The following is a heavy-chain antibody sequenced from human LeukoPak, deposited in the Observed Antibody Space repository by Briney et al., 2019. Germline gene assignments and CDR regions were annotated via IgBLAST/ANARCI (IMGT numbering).Heavy chain of an antibody. CDR1: GYTFTGHY. V-gene: IGHV1-2*02. J-gene: IGHJ3*01. CDR2: INPNSGGT. CDR3: ARSLYARVMTTVTDDAFDV. Sequence: GASVKVSCKASGYTFTGHYMHWVRQAPGQGLEWMGWINPNSGGTNYAQKFQGRVTMTRDTSISTAYMELSRLRSDDTAVYYCARSLYARVMTTVTDDAFDVWGQGTMVTVSS. D-gene: IGHD4-17*01.